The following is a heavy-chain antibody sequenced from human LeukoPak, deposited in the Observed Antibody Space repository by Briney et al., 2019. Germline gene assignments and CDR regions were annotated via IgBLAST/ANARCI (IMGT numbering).Heavy chain of an antibody. CDR3: ASHDHQQGGLEGLGYYYGMDV. CDR2: IYYSGST. CDR1: GGSISSSSYY. Sequence: SETLSLTCTVSGGSISSSSYYWGWIRQPPGKGLEWIGSIYYSGSTYYNPSLKSRVTISVDTSKNQFSLKLSSVTAADTAVYYCASHDHQQGGLEGLGYYYGMDVWGQGTTVTVSS. J-gene: IGHJ6*02. D-gene: IGHD3-3*01. V-gene: IGHV4-39*01.